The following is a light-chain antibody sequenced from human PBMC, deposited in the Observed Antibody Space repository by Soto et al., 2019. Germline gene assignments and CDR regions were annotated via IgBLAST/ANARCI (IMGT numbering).Light chain of an antibody. CDR3: AAWDYSLNGVV. J-gene: IGLJ3*02. CDR2: NNN. V-gene: IGLV1-44*01. CDR1: SSNIGSTT. Sequence: QSVLTQPPSASGTPGQRVTIAWSGSSSNIGSTTVKWYQQLPGTAPKLLIYNNNQRPAGVPARFSGSKSGTSASLAISGLQSEDEADYYCAAWDYSLNGVVFGGGTKLTVL.